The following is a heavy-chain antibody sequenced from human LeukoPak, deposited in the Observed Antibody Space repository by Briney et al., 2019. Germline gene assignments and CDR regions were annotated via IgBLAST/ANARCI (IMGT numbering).Heavy chain of an antibody. V-gene: IGHV3-15*07. CDR3: ATDFYDST. D-gene: IGHD3-22*01. J-gene: IGHJ5*02. Sequence: GGSLRLSCATSGSTFSNAWMNWVRQAPGKGLEWVGRIRSNSDGGTIDYAAPVKGRFTLSRDDSKTTLYLQMNSLQTEDTAVYYCATDFYDSTWGQGTLVTVSS. CDR1: GSTFSNAW. CDR2: IRSNSDGGTI.